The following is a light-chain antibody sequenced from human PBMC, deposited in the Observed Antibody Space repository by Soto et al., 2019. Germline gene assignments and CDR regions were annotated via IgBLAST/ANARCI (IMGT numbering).Light chain of an antibody. Sequence: EIVLTQSPATLSLSPGERATLSCRASQSVSSFLAWYQRKPGQAPRLLIYDASHRATGIPARFSGSGSGTDFTLTISSLGPEDFAVYYCQQRSNGFTFGPGTKVDIK. CDR1: QSVSSF. J-gene: IGKJ3*01. CDR2: DAS. CDR3: QQRSNGFT. V-gene: IGKV3-11*01.